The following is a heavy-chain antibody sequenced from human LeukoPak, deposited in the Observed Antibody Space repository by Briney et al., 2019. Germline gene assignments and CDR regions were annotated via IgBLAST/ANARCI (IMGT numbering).Heavy chain of an antibody. V-gene: IGHV3-7*01. D-gene: IGHD5-12*01. CDR3: AKDRSVGYSGYVLDY. Sequence: GGSLRLSCTASGLILSNYGMHWARQAPGKGLEWVANIKQDGSEKYYVDSVKGRFTISRDNAKNSLYLQMNSLRAEDTAVYYCAKDRSVGYSGYVLDYWGQGTLVTVSS. CDR2: IKQDGSEK. CDR1: GLILSNYG. J-gene: IGHJ4*02.